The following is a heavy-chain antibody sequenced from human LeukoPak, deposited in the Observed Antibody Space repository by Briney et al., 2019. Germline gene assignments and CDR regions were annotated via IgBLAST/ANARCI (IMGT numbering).Heavy chain of an antibody. D-gene: IGHD3-16*01. V-gene: IGHV3-23*01. Sequence: GGSLRLSCVASGFTLSKYAMSWVRQGPGKGPEWVAGISYSSGSIYYLDSVKGRFTISRDNSRNTLYLQMNSLRAEDTAVYYCAKDVLRLNYGYFDLWGRGTLVSVSS. J-gene: IGHJ2*01. CDR1: GFTLSKYA. CDR3: AKDVLRLNYGYFDL. CDR2: ISYSSGSI.